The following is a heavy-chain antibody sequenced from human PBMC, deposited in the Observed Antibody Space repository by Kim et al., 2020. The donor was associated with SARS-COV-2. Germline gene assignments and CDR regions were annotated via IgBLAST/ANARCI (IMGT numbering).Heavy chain of an antibody. Sequence: GGSLRLTCAASGFTFDDYAMHWVRQAPGKGLEWVSGISWNSGSIGYADSVKGRFTISRDNAKNSLYLQMNSLRSEDTALYYCAKDAYGMDVWGQGTTVTVSS. V-gene: IGHV3-9*01. CDR2: ISWNSGSI. CDR3: AKDAYGMDV. CDR1: GFTFDDYA. J-gene: IGHJ6*02.